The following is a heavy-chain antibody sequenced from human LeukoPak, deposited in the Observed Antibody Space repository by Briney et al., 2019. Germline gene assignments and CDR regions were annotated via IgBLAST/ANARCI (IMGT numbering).Heavy chain of an antibody. V-gene: IGHV3-66*01. J-gene: IGHJ1*01. D-gene: IGHD3-3*01. CDR1: GFTVSKNY. CDR3: SSVLWSEHAEYVQH. Sequence: GGSLRLSCAASGFTVSKNYMSWVRQAPGKGLEWVSVIYSETSTHYADSVKGRFTISRDNSKNTLYLQMNSLRAEDTAVYYCSSVLWSEHAEYVQHWGQGTLVTVSS. CDR2: IYSETST.